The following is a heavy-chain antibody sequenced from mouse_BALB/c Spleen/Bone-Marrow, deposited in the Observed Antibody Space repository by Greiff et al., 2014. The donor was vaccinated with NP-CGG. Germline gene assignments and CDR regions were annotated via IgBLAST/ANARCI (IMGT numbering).Heavy chain of an antibody. CDR3: VRSYYYGSRGFAY. Sequence: EVKLMESGGGLVQPKGSLKLSCAASGFTFNTYAMNWVRQALGKGLEWVARIRSKSNNYATYYADSVKDRFTISRDDSQSMLYLQMNNLKTEDTAMYYCVRSYYYGSRGFAYWGQGTLVTVSA. D-gene: IGHD1-1*01. CDR2: IRSKSNNYAT. CDR1: GFTFNTYA. J-gene: IGHJ3*01. V-gene: IGHV10-1*02.